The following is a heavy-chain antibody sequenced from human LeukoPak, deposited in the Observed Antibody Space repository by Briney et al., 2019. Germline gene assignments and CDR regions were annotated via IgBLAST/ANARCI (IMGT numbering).Heavy chain of an antibody. Sequence: GGSLRLSCAASGFTFSSHAMSWVRQAPGRGLEGGSAISGSGGSTYYAESVKGRFTISRDKSKNTLYLQMNSLRAEDTAVYYCAKRQRSGGSCYDYWGQGTLVTVSS. CDR2: ISGSGGST. CDR3: AKRQRSGGSCYDY. V-gene: IGHV3-23*01. J-gene: IGHJ4*02. D-gene: IGHD2-15*01. CDR1: GFTFSSHA.